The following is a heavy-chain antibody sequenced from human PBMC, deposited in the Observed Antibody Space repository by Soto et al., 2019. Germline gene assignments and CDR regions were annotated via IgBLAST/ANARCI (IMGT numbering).Heavy chain of an antibody. V-gene: IGHV3-23*01. CDR3: AKALLTEQWLGNPTGKDAFDI. J-gene: IGHJ3*02. CDR1: GFTFSSYA. CDR2: ISGSGGST. D-gene: IGHD6-19*01. Sequence: EVQLLESGGGLVQPGGSLRLSCAASGFTFSSYAMSWVRQAPGKGLEWVSAISGSGGSTYYADSVKGRFTISRDNSKNTLYLQMNSMRAEDTAVYYCAKALLTEQWLGNPTGKDAFDIWGQGTMVTVSS.